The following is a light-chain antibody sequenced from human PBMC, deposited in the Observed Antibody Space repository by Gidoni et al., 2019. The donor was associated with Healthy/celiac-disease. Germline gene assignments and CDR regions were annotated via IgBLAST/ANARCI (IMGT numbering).Light chain of an antibody. CDR3: SSYTDSGTYVV. J-gene: IGLJ3*02. CDR1: SSDVGGYDY. V-gene: IGLV2-14*03. CDR2: DVS. Sequence: QSDLTQPASVSGSPGQSITISCTGASSDVGGYDYVSWYHLHPDKAPILLIHDVSYRPSVVSDRFSGSKSGNTASLTISGLQDEDEGDYYCSSYTDSGTYVVFGGGTKLTVL.